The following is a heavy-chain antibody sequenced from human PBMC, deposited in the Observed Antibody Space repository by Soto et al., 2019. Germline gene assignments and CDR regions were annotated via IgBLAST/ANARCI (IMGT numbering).Heavy chain of an antibody. CDR1: GFTFSSYW. Sequence: EVQLVETGGGLVQPGGSLRLSCAASGFTFSSYWMHWVRQAPGKGLVWVSRINSDGRDRSYTDSVRGRFTISRDNAKNTLYLQMDSLRAEDTAVYYCASQLSSSDYWGQGTLVSVSS. D-gene: IGHD2-2*01. CDR3: ASQLSSSDY. V-gene: IGHV3-74*01. CDR2: INSDGRDR. J-gene: IGHJ4*02.